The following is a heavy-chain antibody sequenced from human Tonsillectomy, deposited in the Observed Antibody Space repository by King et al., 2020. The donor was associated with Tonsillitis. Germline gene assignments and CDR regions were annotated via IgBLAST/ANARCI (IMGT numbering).Heavy chain of an antibody. CDR3: ARENRPRSGDYGDYGFDY. V-gene: IGHV4-59*01. Sequence: LQLQESGPGLVKPSETLSLTCTVSGGSISSYYLSWIRQPPGKGLEWIGYIYYSGSTNYNPSLKSRVTISVDTSKNQFSLKLSSVTAADTAVYYCARENRPRSGDYGDYGFDYWGQGTLVTVSS. CDR2: IYYSGST. CDR1: GGSISSYY. J-gene: IGHJ4*02. D-gene: IGHD4-17*01.